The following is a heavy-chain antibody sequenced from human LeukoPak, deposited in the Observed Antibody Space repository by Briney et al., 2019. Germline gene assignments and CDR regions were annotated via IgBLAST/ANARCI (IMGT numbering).Heavy chain of an antibody. CDR2: INWNGGST. J-gene: IGHJ6*03. CDR3: AKPTPHYYYYYMDV. V-gene: IGHV3-20*04. Sequence: GGSLRLXCAASGFTFDDYGMSWVRQAPGKGLEWVSGINWNGGSTGYADSVKGRFTISRDNAKNSLYLQMNSLRAEDTAVYYCAKPTPHYYYYYMDVWGKGTTVTVSS. D-gene: IGHD4-23*01. CDR1: GFTFDDYG.